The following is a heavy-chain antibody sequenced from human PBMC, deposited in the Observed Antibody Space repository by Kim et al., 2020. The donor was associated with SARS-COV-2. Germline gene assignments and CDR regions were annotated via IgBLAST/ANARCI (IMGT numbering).Heavy chain of an antibody. V-gene: IGHV4-31*03. D-gene: IGHD3-16*02. Sequence: SETLSLTCTVSGGSISSAAYYWTWIRQQPGMGLEWLGYLYYSGSTSSNPSLRSRLSMSMDTTKNQFSLKLMSVTAADTGVYYCARGASWAENRYSFD. CDR3: ARGASWAENRYSFD. CDR1: GGSISSAAYY. J-gene: IGHJ4*01. CDR2: LYYSGST.